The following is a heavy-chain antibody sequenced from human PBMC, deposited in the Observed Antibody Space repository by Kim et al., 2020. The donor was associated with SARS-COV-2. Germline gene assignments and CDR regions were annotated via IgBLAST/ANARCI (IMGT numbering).Heavy chain of an antibody. V-gene: IGHV4-59*01. Sequence: SETLSLTCTVSGGSISSYYWSWIRQPPGKGPEWIGYIFYTGSTTYNPSLKSRVTISVDASKNQFSLNLSSLTAADTAVHYCARGSSGGRATPDYWGQGPL. CDR1: GGSISSYY. D-gene: IGHD2-15*01. CDR2: IFYTGST. CDR3: ARGSSGGRATPDY. J-gene: IGHJ4*02.